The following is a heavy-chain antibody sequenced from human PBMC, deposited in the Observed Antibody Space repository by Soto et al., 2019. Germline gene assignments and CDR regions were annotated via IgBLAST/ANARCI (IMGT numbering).Heavy chain of an antibody. CDR2: INSHGDST. Sequence: PGGSLRLSCAASGFTFSNYAMHWVRQAPGKGLEYVSAINSHGDSTYYANSVKGRFTISRDNSKNTLYLQMGSLRTEDMAVYYCARRDGYNFDYWGQGTLVTSPQ. CDR1: GFTFSNYA. V-gene: IGHV3-64*01. J-gene: IGHJ4*02. CDR3: ARRDGYNFDY. D-gene: IGHD5-12*01.